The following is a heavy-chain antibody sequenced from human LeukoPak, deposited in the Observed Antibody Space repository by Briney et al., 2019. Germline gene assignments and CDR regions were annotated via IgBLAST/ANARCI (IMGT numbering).Heavy chain of an antibody. CDR2: ISYDGSNK. CDR3: ARAYGSGSCDY. D-gene: IGHD3-10*01. Sequence: PGGSLRLSCAASGFTFSSYGMHWVRQAPGKGLEWVAVISYDGSNKYYADSVKGRFTISRDNAKNSLYLQMNSLRAEDTAVYYCARAYGSGSCDYWGQGTLVTVSS. CDR1: GFTFSSYG. J-gene: IGHJ4*02. V-gene: IGHV3-30*03.